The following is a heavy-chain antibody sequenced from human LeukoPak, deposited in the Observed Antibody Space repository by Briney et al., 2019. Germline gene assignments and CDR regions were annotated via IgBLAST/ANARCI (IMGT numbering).Heavy chain of an antibody. CDR1: GFTFSSSA. J-gene: IGHJ4*02. CDR2: ITSSGDGT. D-gene: IGHD1-26*01. V-gene: IGHV3-23*01. CDR3: AKDSPVATK. Sequence: GGSQRLSCAASGFTFSSSAMSWVRQAPGKGLQWVSSITSSGDGTYYADSVKGRFTISRDNSKNTLYLQMNSLRAEDTAIYYCAKDSPVATKWGQGTLVTVSS.